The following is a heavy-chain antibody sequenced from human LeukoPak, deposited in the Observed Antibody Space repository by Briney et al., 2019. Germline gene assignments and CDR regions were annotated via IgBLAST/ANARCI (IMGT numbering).Heavy chain of an antibody. CDR3: ARARIGYYFDY. Sequence: GGSLRLFCAASGFTFSSYAMHWVRQAPGKGLEWVADISYDGSNKYYADSVKGRFPIYRDNSKNTLYLQMHSLRDEGTAVYYWARARIGYYFDYWGQGTLVTVSS. CDR2: ISYDGSNK. V-gene: IGHV3-30*01. D-gene: IGHD1-26*01. CDR1: GFTFSSYA. J-gene: IGHJ4*02.